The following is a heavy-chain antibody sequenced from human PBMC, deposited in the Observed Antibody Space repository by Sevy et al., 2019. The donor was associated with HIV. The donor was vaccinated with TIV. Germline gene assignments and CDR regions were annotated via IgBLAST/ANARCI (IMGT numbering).Heavy chain of an antibody. CDR1: GFTFSSYG. J-gene: IGHJ6*02. V-gene: IGHV3-30*18. Sequence: GGSLRLSCAASGFTFSSYGMHWVRQAPGKGLEWVAVISYDGSNKYYADSVKGRFTISRDNSKITLYLQMNSLRAEDTAVYYCAKDASYCSGGSCYSRGVIITSLFDVWGQGTTVTVSS. CDR3: AKDASYCSGGSCYSRGVIITSLFDV. D-gene: IGHD2-15*01. CDR2: ISYDGSNK.